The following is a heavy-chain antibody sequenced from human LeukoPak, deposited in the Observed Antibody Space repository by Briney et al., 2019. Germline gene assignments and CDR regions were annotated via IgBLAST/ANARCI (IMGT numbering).Heavy chain of an antibody. J-gene: IGHJ6*02. Sequence: RSQTLSLTCAISGDSVSSNSAAWNWIRQSPSRGLEWLGRTYYRSKWYNDYAVSVKSRITINPDTSKNQFSLQLNSVTPEDTAVYYCAKVPHYGGNSWYYYYYGMDVWGQGTTVTVSS. V-gene: IGHV6-1*01. CDR3: AKVPHYGGNSWYYYYYGMDV. D-gene: IGHD4-23*01. CDR2: TYYRSKWYN. CDR1: GDSVSSNSAA.